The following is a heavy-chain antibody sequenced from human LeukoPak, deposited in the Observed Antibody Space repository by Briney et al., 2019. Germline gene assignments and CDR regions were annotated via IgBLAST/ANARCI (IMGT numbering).Heavy chain of an antibody. CDR2: IGGSGGIT. Sequence: GGSLRLSCAASGFTFSSYAMNWVRQAPGKGLEWVSLIGGSGGITYYADSVKGRFTISRDNSKNTLYLQMNSLRAGDTAVYYCARVGSGSYFDYWGQGTLVTVSS. V-gene: IGHV3-23*01. J-gene: IGHJ4*02. D-gene: IGHD3-10*01. CDR3: ARVGSGSYFDY. CDR1: GFTFSSYA.